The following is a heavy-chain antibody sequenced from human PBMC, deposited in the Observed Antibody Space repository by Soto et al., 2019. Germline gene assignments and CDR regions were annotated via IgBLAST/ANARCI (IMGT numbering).Heavy chain of an antibody. CDR2: MNPNSGNT. CDR1: GYTFTSYD. Sequence: QVQLVQSGAEVKKPGASVKVSCKASGYTFTSYDINWVRQATGQGLEWMGWMNPNSGNTGYAQKVQGRVTMNRNNSIITAYMELRSLRSEDTAVYYCARGGYYYDSSGYSMYYYFDYLGQGTLVTVSS. V-gene: IGHV1-8*01. D-gene: IGHD3-22*01. J-gene: IGHJ4*02. CDR3: ARGGYYYDSSGYSMYYYFDY.